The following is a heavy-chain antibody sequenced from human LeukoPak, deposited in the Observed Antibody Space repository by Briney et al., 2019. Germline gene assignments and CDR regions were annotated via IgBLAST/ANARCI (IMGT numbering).Heavy chain of an antibody. D-gene: IGHD4-11*01. J-gene: IGHJ4*02. Sequence: SQTLSLTCTVSGGPISSGRYYWTWIPQHPGKVLEWIGYIYYSGSTYYNPSLKSRVTISVDTSKNQFSLKLGSVTAADTAVYYCARYRESNYVPNFDYWGQGTLVTVSS. CDR1: GGPISSGRYY. CDR2: IYYSGST. V-gene: IGHV4-31*03. CDR3: ARYRESNYVPNFDY.